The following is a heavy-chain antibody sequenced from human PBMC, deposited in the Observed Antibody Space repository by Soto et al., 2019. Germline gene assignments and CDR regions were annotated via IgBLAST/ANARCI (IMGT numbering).Heavy chain of an antibody. CDR3: ARHYPFGSGSYSPYYFDS. D-gene: IGHD3-10*01. CDR1: GGSISSGSYY. CDR2: VHYSGTA. J-gene: IGHJ4*02. Sequence: SETLSLTCTVSGGSISSGSYYWAWIRQPPGEGLDWIGNVHYSGTAYYNPSLKSRITISVDTSKNQFSLKLNSVTAADTAVYYCARHYPFGSGSYSPYYFDSWGQGTLVTVSS. V-gene: IGHV4-39*01.